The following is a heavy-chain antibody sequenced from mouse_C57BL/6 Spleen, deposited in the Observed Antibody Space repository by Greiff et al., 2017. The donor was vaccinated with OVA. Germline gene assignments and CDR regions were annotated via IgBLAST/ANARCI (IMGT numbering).Heavy chain of an antibody. D-gene: IGHD1-1*01. CDR3: ARHDYYGKDYFDY. CDR2: ISSGGSYT. Sequence: DVMLVESGGDLVKPGGSLKLSCAASGFTFSSYGMSWVRQTPDKRLEWVATISSGGSYTYYPDSVKGRFTISRDNAKNTLYLQMSSLKSEDTAMYYCARHDYYGKDYFDYWGQGTTLTVSS. V-gene: IGHV5-6*02. CDR1: GFTFSSYG. J-gene: IGHJ2*01.